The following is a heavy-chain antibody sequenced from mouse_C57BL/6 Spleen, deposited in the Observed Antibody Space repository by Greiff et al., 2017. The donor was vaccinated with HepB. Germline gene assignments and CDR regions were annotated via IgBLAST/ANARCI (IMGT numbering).Heavy chain of an antibody. D-gene: IGHD2-4*01. J-gene: IGHJ3*01. CDR3: ARGSYDYPWFAY. CDR1: GFTFSSYA. CDR2: ISDGGSYT. Sequence: EVKLVESGGGLVKPGGSLKLSCAASGFTFSSYAMSWVRQTPEKRLEWVATISDGGSYTYYPDNVKGRFTISRDNAKNNLYLQMSHLKSEDTAMYYCARGSYDYPWFAYWGQGTLVTVSA. V-gene: IGHV5-4*03.